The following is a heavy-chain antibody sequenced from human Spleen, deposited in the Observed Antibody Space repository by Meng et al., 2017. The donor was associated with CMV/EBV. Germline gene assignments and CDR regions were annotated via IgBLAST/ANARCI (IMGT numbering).Heavy chain of an antibody. J-gene: IGHJ4*02. D-gene: IGHD6-25*01. CDR3: ARDLGWSGH. CDR2: IYSSGTT. Sequence: SETLSLTCTVSNGSLTKKYWSWIRQPPGKTLQWLGYIYSSGTTQYNPSLKSRVTISIDTSKNQSSLKLNSVTAADTAVYYCARDLGWSGHWGQGSLVTVSS. CDR1: NGSLTKKY. V-gene: IGHV4-59*01.